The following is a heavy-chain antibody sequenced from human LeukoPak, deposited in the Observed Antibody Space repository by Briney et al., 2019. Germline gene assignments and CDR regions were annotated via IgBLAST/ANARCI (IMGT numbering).Heavy chain of an antibody. D-gene: IGHD1-14*01. J-gene: IGHJ4*01. Sequence: PSETLSLTCAVSGASIASHSWWSWVRQPPGKGLEWIGEVYPSGGANYKPSLKSRVTISVDTSRNHFSLKLTSVTAADTAVYFCAYNRNFALDNWGQGTLVTVSS. CDR3: AYNRNFALDN. CDR2: VYPSGGA. CDR1: GASIASHSW. V-gene: IGHV4/OR15-8*01.